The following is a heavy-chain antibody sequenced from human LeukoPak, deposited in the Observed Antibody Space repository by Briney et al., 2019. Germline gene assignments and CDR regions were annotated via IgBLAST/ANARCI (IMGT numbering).Heavy chain of an antibody. CDR1: RYTFTVSY. CDR3: ARENWYYDY. J-gene: IGHJ4*02. Sequence: GASVKVSRKPSRYTFTVSYIHAVRPTPRRGLEWMGWIYPNRDGTNYAQKFQGGVTMTRDTSINTAYMELSGLRSDDTAMYYCARENWYYDYWGQGTLVTVSS. CDR2: IYPNRDGT. D-gene: IGHD1-1*01. V-gene: IGHV1-2*02.